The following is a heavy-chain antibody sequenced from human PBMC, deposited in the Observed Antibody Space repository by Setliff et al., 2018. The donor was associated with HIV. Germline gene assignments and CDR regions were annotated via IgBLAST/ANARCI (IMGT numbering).Heavy chain of an antibody. CDR3: ARADGSGSYYLYYYNGMDV. D-gene: IGHD3-10*01. V-gene: IGHV4-61*02. J-gene: IGHJ6*02. CDR1: GGSISSGSYY. CDR2: IYTSGST. Sequence: SETLSLTCSVSGGSISSGSYYWTWIRQAAGKGLEWIGRIYTSGSTYYNPSLKSRVTISVDTSKNQFSLRLSSVTAADTAVYYCARADGSGSYYLYYYNGMDVWGQGTTVTVSS.